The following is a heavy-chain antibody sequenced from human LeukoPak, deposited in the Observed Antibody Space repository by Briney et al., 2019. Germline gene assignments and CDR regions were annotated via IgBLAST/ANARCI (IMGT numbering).Heavy chain of an antibody. CDR3: ARNNGMDV. CDR2: VNRDGSET. CDR1: GFALSSHW. J-gene: IGHJ6*02. Sequence: GGSLRLSCAASGFALSSHWMTWVRQVPGRGPEWVANVNRDGSETYYLDSVKGRFTISKDNAKNSLYLQMNSLRAEGTALYHCARNNGMDVRGQGTTVIVSS. V-gene: IGHV3-7*03.